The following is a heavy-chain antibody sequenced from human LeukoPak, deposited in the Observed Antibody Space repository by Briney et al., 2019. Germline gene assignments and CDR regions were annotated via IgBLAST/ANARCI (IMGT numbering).Heavy chain of an antibody. J-gene: IGHJ4*02. V-gene: IGHV3-7*01. Sequence: GGSLRLSCAASGFIFSTSWMTWVRQAPGKGLEWLANINLDGSEKYYVDSVKGRFTISRDNAKNSLYLQMNSLRAEDTAVYYCARGITSGPRRYDVRNFDYWGQGTLVTVSS. CDR1: GFIFSTSW. CDR3: ARGITSGPRRYDVRNFDY. D-gene: IGHD5-12*01. CDR2: INLDGSEK.